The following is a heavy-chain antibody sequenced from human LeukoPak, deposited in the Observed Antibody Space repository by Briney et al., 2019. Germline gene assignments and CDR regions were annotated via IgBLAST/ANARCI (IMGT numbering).Heavy chain of an antibody. CDR3: AREVTGAFDI. CDR2: ISAYNGNT. D-gene: IGHD4-11*01. CDR1: GGTFSSYA. Sequence: GASVKVSCKASGGTFSSYAISWVRQAPGQGLEWMGWISAYNGNTNYAQKLQGRVTMTTDTSTSTAYMELRSLRSDDTAVYYCAREVTGAFDIWGQGTMVTVSS. V-gene: IGHV1-18*01. J-gene: IGHJ3*02.